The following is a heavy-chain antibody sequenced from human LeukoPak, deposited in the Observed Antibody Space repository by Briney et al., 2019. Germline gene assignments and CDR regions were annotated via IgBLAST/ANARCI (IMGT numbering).Heavy chain of an antibody. V-gene: IGHV4-61*02. CDR2: IYTSGST. CDR1: GGSISSGSYY. CDR3: ARVGSVVGATGYYYYYMDV. D-gene: IGHD2-15*01. J-gene: IGHJ6*03. Sequence: PSETLSLTCTVSGGSISSGSYYWSWIRQPAGKGLEWIGRIYTSGSTNYNPSLKSRVTISVDTSKNQFSLKLSSVTAADTAVYYCARVGSVVGATGYYYYYMDVWGKGTTVTISS.